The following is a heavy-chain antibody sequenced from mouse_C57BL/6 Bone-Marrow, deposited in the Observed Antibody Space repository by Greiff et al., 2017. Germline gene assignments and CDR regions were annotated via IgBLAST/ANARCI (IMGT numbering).Heavy chain of an antibody. CDR2: IDPETGGT. CDR3: TLYDSNFDY. CDR1: GYTFTDYE. D-gene: IGHD2-4*01. V-gene: IGHV1-15*01. Sequence: QVQLKQSGAELVRPGASVTLSCKASGYTFTDYEMHWVKQTPVHGLEWIGAIDPETGGTAYNQKFKGKAILTADKSSSTAYMELRSLTSEDSAVYYCTLYDSNFDYWGQGTTLTVSS. J-gene: IGHJ2*01.